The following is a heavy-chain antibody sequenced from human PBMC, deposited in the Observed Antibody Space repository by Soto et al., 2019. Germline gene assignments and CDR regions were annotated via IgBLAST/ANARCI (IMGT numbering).Heavy chain of an antibody. CDR2: ISGSGGST. CDR3: AIRGATTDY. CDR1: GFTFSNYA. J-gene: IGHJ4*02. D-gene: IGHD1-26*01. Sequence: LRLSCAASGFTFSNYAMSWVRQAPGKGLEWVSAISGSGGSTYYADSVNGRFTISRDNSKNTLYLQMNNLRAEDTAVYYCAIRGATTDYWGQGTLVTVSS. V-gene: IGHV3-23*01.